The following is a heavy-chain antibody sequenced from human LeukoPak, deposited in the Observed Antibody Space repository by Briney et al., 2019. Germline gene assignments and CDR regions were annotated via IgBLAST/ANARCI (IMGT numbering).Heavy chain of an antibody. CDR3: AAQGGSGDLRY. D-gene: IGHD4-17*01. J-gene: IGHJ4*02. CDR2: IKRIIDGGTT. CDR1: GGSISSYY. Sequence: PSETLSLTCTVSGGSISSYYWSWIRQPAGKGLEWVGRIKRIIDGGTTDYAAPVKGRFTVSRDDSINTLYLQMSSLKTEDTAVYYCAAQGGSGDLRYWGQGTLVTVSS. V-gene: IGHV3-15*01.